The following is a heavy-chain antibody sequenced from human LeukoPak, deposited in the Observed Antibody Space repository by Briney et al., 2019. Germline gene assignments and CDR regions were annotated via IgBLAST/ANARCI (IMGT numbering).Heavy chain of an antibody. V-gene: IGHV3-48*01. Sequence: GGSLRLSCAASGFTFSGYGMHWVRQAPGKGLEWVSYISSSSSTIYYADSVKGRFTISRDNAKNSLYLQMNSLRAEDAAVYYCARTLKPRPYYYDSSAFDAFDIWGQGTMVTVSS. D-gene: IGHD3-22*01. CDR1: GFTFSGYG. CDR3: ARTLKPRPYYYDSSAFDAFDI. J-gene: IGHJ3*02. CDR2: ISSSSSTI.